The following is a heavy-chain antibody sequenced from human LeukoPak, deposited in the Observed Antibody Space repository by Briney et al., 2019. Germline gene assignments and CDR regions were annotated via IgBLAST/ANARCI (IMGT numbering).Heavy chain of an antibody. D-gene: IGHD1-26*01. CDR2: THTSGST. CDR3: ASGRWKAGIDTPYYFDY. J-gene: IGHJ4*02. CDR1: GGSISSYH. Sequence: SETLSLTCSVSGGSISSYHWSWIRQPAGKGLEWIGRTHTSGSTNYNPSLKSRVTMSVDTSKNQFSLKLSSVTAADTAVYYCASGRWKAGIDTPYYFDYWGQGTLVTVSS. V-gene: IGHV4-4*07.